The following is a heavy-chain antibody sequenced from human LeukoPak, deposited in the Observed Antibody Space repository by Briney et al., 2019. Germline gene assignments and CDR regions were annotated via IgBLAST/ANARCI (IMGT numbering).Heavy chain of an antibody. CDR1: GYPFSAHF. J-gene: IGHJ4*02. Sequence: GASVKVSCKASGYPFSAHFVNWERQAPGQWLEWMGNIDTTTGNPRYAQDFTGRFVFSLDTSVSTAYLQITSLKADDTAAYYCVRGTPTPGMDYWGQGTQVTVSS. CDR2: IDTTTGNP. V-gene: IGHV7-4-1*02. CDR3: VRGTPTPGMDY. D-gene: IGHD3-10*01.